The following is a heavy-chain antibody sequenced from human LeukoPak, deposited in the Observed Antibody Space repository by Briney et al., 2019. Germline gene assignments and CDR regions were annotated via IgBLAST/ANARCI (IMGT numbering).Heavy chain of an antibody. J-gene: IGHJ4*02. CDR3: ARSPRPYYYDSSGYYSEYYFDY. D-gene: IGHD3-22*01. Sequence: ASVKVSCKASGGTFSSNAISWVRQAPGQGLEWMGGIIPIFGTANYAQKFQGRVTITADESTSTAYMELSSLRSEDTAVYYCARSPRPYYYDSSGYYSEYYFDYWGQGTLVTVSS. CDR2: IIPIFGTA. V-gene: IGHV1-69*01. CDR1: GGTFSSNA.